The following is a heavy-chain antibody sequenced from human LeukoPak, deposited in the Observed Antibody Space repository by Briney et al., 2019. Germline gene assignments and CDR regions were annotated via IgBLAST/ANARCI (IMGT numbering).Heavy chain of an antibody. D-gene: IGHD3-3*01. J-gene: IGHJ4*02. CDR3: ARTSDYDYVDY. V-gene: IGHV4-34*01. CDR2: INHSGST. CDR1: GWFFSGYY. Sequence: SGTLSLTCAVYGWFFSGYYWSWIRQPPGKGLEWIGEINHSGSTNYNPSLKSRVTISVDTSKNQFSLKLSSVTAADTAVYYCARTSDYDYVDYWGQGTLVTVSS.